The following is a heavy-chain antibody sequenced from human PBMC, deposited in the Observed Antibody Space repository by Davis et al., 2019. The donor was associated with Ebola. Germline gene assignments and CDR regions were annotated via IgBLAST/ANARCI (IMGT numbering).Heavy chain of an antibody. J-gene: IGHJ5*02. CDR3: ARRPYWNDAGIDP. V-gene: IGHV5-51*01. CDR2: IYPGDSDT. Sequence: PGGSLRLSCKTSGFSFTSHWIAWVRQMPGKGLEWMGLIYPGDSDTRYSPSFEGRVTISADKSIATSYLQWSSLKASDTAMYYCARRPYWNDAGIDPWGQGTLVTVSS. D-gene: IGHD1-1*01. CDR1: GFSFTSHW.